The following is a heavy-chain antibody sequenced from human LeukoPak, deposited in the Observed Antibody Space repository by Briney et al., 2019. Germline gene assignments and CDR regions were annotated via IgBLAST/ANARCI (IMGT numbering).Heavy chain of an antibody. J-gene: IGHJ5*02. V-gene: IGHV3-21*01. CDR3: ARVLSSGWYKNWFDP. D-gene: IGHD6-19*01. CDR2: ISSSSSYI. Sequence: PGGSLRISCAASGFSLSGYSMNWVRQAPGRGLEWVSFISSSSSYIYYADSVKGRFSISRDNAKNSLFLQMNSLRAEDTAMYYCARVLSSGWYKNWFDPWGQGTLVTVSS. CDR1: GFSLSGYS.